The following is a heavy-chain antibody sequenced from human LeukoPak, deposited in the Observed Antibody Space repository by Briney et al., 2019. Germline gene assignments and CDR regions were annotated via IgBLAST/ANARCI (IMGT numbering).Heavy chain of an antibody. CDR3: ARDEHPYNSGSPGFDY. V-gene: IGHV4-4*07. Sequence: PSETLSLTCTVSGGSISSYYWSWIRQPAGKGLEWIGRIYTSGSTNYNPSLKSRVTMSVDTSKNQFSLKLSSVTAADTAVYYCARDEHPYNSGSPGFDYWGQGTLVTVSS. D-gene: IGHD1-26*01. CDR1: GGSISSYY. CDR2: IYTSGST. J-gene: IGHJ4*02.